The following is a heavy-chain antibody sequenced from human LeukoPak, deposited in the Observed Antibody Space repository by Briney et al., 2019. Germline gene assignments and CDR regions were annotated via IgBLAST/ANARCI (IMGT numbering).Heavy chain of an antibody. CDR2: INPSGGST. Sequence: ASVKVSCEASGYTFTSYYMHWVRQAPGQGLEWMGIINPSGGSTSYAQKFQGRVTMTRDTSTSTVYMELSSLRSEDTAVYYCARDYDSSGYYSYYFDYWGQGTLVTVSS. D-gene: IGHD3-22*01. J-gene: IGHJ4*02. CDR3: ARDYDSSGYYSYYFDY. CDR1: GYTFTSYY. V-gene: IGHV1-46*03.